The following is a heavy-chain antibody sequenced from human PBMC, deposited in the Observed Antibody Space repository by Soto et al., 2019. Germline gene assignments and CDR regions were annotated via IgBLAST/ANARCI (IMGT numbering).Heavy chain of an antibody. Sequence: GGSLRLSCAASGLTVSSNYMSWVRQAPGKGLEWVSVIYSGGSTYYADSVKGRFTISRDNSKNTLYLQMNSLRAEDTAVYYCASFGVFLPPFYYYGMDVWGQGTTVTVSS. D-gene: IGHD3-3*01. CDR3: ASFGVFLPPFYYYGMDV. J-gene: IGHJ6*02. V-gene: IGHV3-53*01. CDR1: GLTVSSNY. CDR2: IYSGGST.